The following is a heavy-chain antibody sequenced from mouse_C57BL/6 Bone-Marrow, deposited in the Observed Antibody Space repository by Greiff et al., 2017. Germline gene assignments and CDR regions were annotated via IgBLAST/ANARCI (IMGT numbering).Heavy chain of an antibody. CDR2: IYWDDDK. V-gene: IGHV8-12*01. CDR3: ARYGDYDSMDY. CDR1: GFSLSTYGMG. J-gene: IGHJ4*01. D-gene: IGHD2-13*01. Sequence: QVTLKESGPGLLQPSQSLSLSCYFSGFSLSTYGMGVSWIRQPSGLGLEWLVHIYWDDDKRYNPSLKSRLTTSKDTSRKQVFLKSTSVDTDATATYYCARYGDYDSMDYWGQGTSVTVSS.